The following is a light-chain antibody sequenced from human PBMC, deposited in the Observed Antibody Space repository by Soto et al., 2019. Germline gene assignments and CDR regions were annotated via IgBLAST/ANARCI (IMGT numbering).Light chain of an antibody. J-gene: IGKJ5*01. CDR2: AAS. CDR1: QSVSASF. Sequence: EIVLTQSPGTLSLSPGERVTLSCRASQSVSASFLAWYQHKRGQPPRLLIFAASSRATGIPDRFSGSGSGTAFTLTISRLEPEDFAVYYCQQYGVSPMTFGQGTRLAIK. CDR3: QQYGVSPMT. V-gene: IGKV3-20*01.